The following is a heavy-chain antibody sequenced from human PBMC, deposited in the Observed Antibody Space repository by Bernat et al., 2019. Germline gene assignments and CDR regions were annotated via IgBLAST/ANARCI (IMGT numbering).Heavy chain of an antibody. CDR2: IKSITNGATT. J-gene: IGHJ3*02. CDR1: GFTFINAW. V-gene: IGHV3-15*01. CDR3: TAAPSYHAFDI. Sequence: EVQLVESGGGLVKPGGSLRLSCAASGFTFINAWMSWVRQSPGKGLEWVGRIKSITNGATTDYAAPVKGRFTISRDDSKNTLYLQMNSLKTEDTAVYYCTAAPSYHAFDIWGQGTMVTVSS.